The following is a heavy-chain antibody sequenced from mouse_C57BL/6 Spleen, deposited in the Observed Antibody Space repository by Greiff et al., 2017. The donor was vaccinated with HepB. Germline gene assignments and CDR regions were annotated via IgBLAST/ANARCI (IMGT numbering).Heavy chain of an antibody. Sequence: EVQLQQSGAELVRPGASVKLSCTASGFNIKDDYMHWVKQRPEQGLEWIGWIDPENGDTEYASKFQGKATITADTSSNTAYLQLSSLTSEDTAVYYCTTRDYYGSSPWFAYWGQGTLVTVSA. V-gene: IGHV14-4*01. CDR1: GFNIKDDY. CDR2: IDPENGDT. J-gene: IGHJ3*01. D-gene: IGHD1-1*01. CDR3: TTRDYYGSSPWFAY.